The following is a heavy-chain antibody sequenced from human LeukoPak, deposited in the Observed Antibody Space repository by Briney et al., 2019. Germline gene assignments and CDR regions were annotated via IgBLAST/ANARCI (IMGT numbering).Heavy chain of an antibody. J-gene: IGHJ1*01. CDR3: ARALKYDSDSANEHYEYFQH. CDR1: GFTVSSNS. V-gene: IGHV3-66*01. CDR2: IYDGGST. D-gene: IGHD3-22*01. Sequence: GGSLRLSCAASGFTVSSNSMSWVRQAPGKGLEWVSVIYDGGSTYHTDSVKGRFSISRDNFKNTVYLQMNSLRAEDTADYYCARALKYDSDSANEHYEYFQHWGQGTLVTVSS.